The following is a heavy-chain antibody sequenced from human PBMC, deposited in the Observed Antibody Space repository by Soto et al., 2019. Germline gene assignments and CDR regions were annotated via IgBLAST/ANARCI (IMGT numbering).Heavy chain of an antibody. CDR3: ARRYGTSMDV. D-gene: IGHD5-18*01. CDR1: GGSISSYY. V-gene: IGHV4-59*01. Sequence: SETLSLTCTVSGGSISSYYWSWILQPPGKGLQWIGYIYYSGSTNYNPSLKSRVTISVDTSKNQFSLKLSSVTAADTAVYYCARRYGTSMDVWGQGTTVTVSS. CDR2: IYYSGST. J-gene: IGHJ6*02.